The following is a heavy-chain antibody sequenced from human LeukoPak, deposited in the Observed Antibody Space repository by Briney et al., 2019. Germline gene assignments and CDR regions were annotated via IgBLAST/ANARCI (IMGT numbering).Heavy chain of an antibody. CDR1: GFTLSNYG. CDR3: ARDWGKGDY. V-gene: IGHV3-33*01. J-gene: IGHJ4*02. Sequence: PGGSLRLSCAASGFTLSNYGMHWVRQAPGKGLEWVSLIWYDGSNKYYADSVKGRFTISRDNSKNTLYLQMNSLRAEDTAVYYCARDWGKGDYWGQGTLVTVSS. D-gene: IGHD3-16*01. CDR2: IWYDGSNK.